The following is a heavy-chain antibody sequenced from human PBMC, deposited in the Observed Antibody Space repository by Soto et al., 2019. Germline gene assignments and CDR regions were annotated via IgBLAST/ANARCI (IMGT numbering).Heavy chain of an antibody. J-gene: IGHJ6*02. Sequence: PSETLSLTCAVHGGSFSGYYWDWTRQPPGKGLEWIGTFHYSGRTYYSPSLESRVTISVGTSKNQFSLKVSSVTAADTAVFYCARLAGYCSGTSCYGYYGMDVWGQGTTVTVSS. V-gene: IGHV4-34*01. CDR3: ARLAGYCSGTSCYGYYGMDV. D-gene: IGHD2-2*01. CDR1: GGSFSGYY. CDR2: FHYSGRT.